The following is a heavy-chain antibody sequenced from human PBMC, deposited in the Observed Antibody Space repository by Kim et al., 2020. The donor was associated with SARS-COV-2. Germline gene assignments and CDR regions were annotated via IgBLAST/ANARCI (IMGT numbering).Heavy chain of an antibody. D-gene: IGHD2-15*01. CDR3: ARSLFPVAATSHAFDI. J-gene: IGHJ3*02. CDR2: INPNSGGT. CDR1: GYTFTGYY. Sequence: ASVKVSCKASGYTFTGYYMHWVRQAPGQGLEWMGWINPNSGGTNYAQKFQGWVTMTRDTSISTAYMELSRLRSDDTAVYYCARSLFPVAATSHAFDIWGQGTMVTVSS. V-gene: IGHV1-2*04.